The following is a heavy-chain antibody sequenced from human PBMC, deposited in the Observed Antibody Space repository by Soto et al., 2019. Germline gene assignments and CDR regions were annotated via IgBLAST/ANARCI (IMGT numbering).Heavy chain of an antibody. Sequence: SEPLSLTCSVSGGSINSYWWSWIRQPAGKGLEWIGRVYSSGTTDYNPSLNSRATMSVETSKNQFSLKLSSVTAADTAVYYCARDIGSFAYGEGYWGQGIQVTV. CDR3: ARDIGSFAYGEGY. CDR2: VYSSGTT. CDR1: GGSINSYW. D-gene: IGHD3-10*01. J-gene: IGHJ4*02. V-gene: IGHV4-4*07.